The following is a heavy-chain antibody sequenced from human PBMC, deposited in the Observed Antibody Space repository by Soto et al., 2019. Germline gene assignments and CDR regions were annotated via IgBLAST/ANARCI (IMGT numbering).Heavy chain of an antibody. V-gene: IGHV2-5*02. CDR1: GFSLSTTEEG. CDR2: IYWDDDK. CDR3: AHGSCFGADCYPNPYFDF. Sequence: QITLKESGPTLVNPTQTLTLTCTFSGFSLSTTEEGVGWIRQPRGKAPEWLALIYWDDDKRYSPSLKTRLTITKDTSKNQVVLTVTNVDPVDTATYYCAHGSCFGADCYPNPYFDFWGQGILVTVSS. J-gene: IGHJ4*02. D-gene: IGHD2-21*02.